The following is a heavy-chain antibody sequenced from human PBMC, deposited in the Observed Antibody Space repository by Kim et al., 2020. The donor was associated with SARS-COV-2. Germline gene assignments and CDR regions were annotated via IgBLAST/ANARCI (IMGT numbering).Heavy chain of an antibody. D-gene: IGHD2-2*01. CDR1: GYSISSGYY. V-gene: IGHV4-38-2*02. CDR3: ARAPGYCSSTSCSYYFDY. Sequence: SETLSLTCTVSGYSISSGYYWGWIRQPPGKGLGWIGSIYHSGSTYYNPSLKSRVTISVDTSKNQFSLKLSSVTAADTAVYYCARAPGYCSSTSCSYYFDYWGQGTLVTVSS. CDR2: IYHSGST. J-gene: IGHJ4*02.